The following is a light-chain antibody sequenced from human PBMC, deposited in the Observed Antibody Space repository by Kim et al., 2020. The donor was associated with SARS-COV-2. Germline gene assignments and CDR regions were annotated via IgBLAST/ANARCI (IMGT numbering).Light chain of an antibody. CDR3: KQYQRYPIT. CDR2: AAS. J-gene: IGKJ5*01. Sequence: DIQMTQSPSSLSASVGDRVTITCRASQDINTRLVWYQQKPEKAPKTLIYAASNLQSGVPSRFSGSGSGTDFTLTISSLQPEDFATYYCKQYQRYPITFGQGTRLEIK. CDR1: QDINTR. V-gene: IGKV1D-16*01.